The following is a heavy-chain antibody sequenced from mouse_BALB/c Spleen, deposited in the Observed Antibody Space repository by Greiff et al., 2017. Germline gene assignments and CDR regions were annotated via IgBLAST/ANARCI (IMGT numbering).Heavy chain of an antibody. Sequence: EVMLVESGGGLVKPGGSLKLSCAASGFTFSSYTMSWVRQTPEKRLEWVATISSGGSYTYYPDSVKGRFTISRDNAKNTLYLQMSSLKSEDTAMYYCTRDNWDRGNYFDYWGQGTTLTVSS. CDR2: ISSGGSYT. D-gene: IGHD4-1*01. V-gene: IGHV5-6-4*01. J-gene: IGHJ2*01. CDR3: TRDNWDRGNYFDY. CDR1: GFTFSSYT.